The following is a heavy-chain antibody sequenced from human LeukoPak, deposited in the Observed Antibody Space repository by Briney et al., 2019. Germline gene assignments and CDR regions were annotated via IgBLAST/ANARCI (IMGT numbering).Heavy chain of an antibody. D-gene: IGHD6-19*01. CDR1: GGSFSGYY. V-gene: IGHV4-34*01. CDR3: ASLAVAAFDY. Sequence: PSETLSLTCAVYGGSFSGYYWSWIRQPPGKGLEWIGEINDSGSTNYNPSLKSRVTISVDTSKNQFSLKLSSVTAADTAVYYCASLAVAAFDYWGQGTLVTVSS. CDR2: INDSGST. J-gene: IGHJ4*02.